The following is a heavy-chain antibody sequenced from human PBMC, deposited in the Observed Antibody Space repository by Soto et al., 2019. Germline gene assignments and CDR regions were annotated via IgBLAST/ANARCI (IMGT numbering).Heavy chain of an antibody. Sequence: QVQLQGSGPGLVKPSQTLSLTCTVSGVSISSADYYWSWIRQHPGRGLEWIGFVYYTGSSYYSPSLKSRVTMSMDTSKNQFSLKLGSVTAADAALYYCVGDGYDSESPTDYWGQGAPVTVSS. D-gene: IGHD3-10*01. CDR2: VYYTGSS. CDR1: GVSISSADYY. V-gene: IGHV4-31*03. CDR3: VGDGYDSESPTDY. J-gene: IGHJ4*02.